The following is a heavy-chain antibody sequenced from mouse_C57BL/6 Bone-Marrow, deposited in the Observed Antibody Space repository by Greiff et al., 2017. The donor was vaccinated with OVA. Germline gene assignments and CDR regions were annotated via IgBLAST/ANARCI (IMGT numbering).Heavy chain of an antibody. V-gene: IGHV1-85*01. CDR2: IYPRDGST. Sequence: VQLVESGPELVKPGASVKLSCKASGYTFTSYDINWVKQRPGQGLEWIGWIYPRDGSTKYNEKFKGKATLTVDTSSSTAYMELHSLTSEDSAVYFCARESFWDWFAYWGQGTLVTVSA. CDR3: ARESFWDWFAY. CDR1: GYTFTSYD. J-gene: IGHJ3*01. D-gene: IGHD4-1*01.